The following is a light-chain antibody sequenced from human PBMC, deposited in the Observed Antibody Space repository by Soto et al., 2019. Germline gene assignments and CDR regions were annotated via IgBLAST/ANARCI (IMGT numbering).Light chain of an antibody. CDR3: QQGNSFPLT. V-gene: IGKV1D-12*01. Sequence: DIQMTQSPSSVSASVGDRVTLTCRASQSIATWLAWYQQKPGKAPNLLIYAASTLHIGVPSRFSGSGSGTDFTLTISGLQPEDLATYYCQQGNSFPLTFGGGTKVEIK. J-gene: IGKJ4*01. CDR1: QSIATW. CDR2: AAS.